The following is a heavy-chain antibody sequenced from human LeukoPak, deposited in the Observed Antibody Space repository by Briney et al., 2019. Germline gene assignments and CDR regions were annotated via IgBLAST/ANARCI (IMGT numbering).Heavy chain of an antibody. CDR2: ISAYNGNT. V-gene: IGHV1-18*01. Sequence: ASVKVSCKASGGTFSSYAISWVRQAPGQGPEWMGWISAYNGNTNYAQNLQGRVTLPTDTSTSTAYMELRSLRSDDTAVYYCARGDPYYDYVWGSYRTNWFDPWGQGTLVTVSS. CDR3: ARGDPYYDYVWGSYRTNWFDP. CDR1: GGTFSSYA. J-gene: IGHJ5*02. D-gene: IGHD3-16*02.